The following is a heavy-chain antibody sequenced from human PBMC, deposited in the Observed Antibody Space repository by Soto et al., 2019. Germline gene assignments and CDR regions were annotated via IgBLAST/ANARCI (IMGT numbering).Heavy chain of an antibody. CDR2: ISTSGNTK. CDR1: GFIFSSCE. J-gene: IGHJ5*02. Sequence: EVQLVESGGGLVQPGGSLRLSCAASGFIFSSCEMNWVRQAPGKGLEWVSYISTSGNTKNYADSVNGRFSISRDNAKNSLLLQMNSLMVEDTGLYYCARAHYFGPRQFHAWGQGAVVTVSS. CDR3: ARAHYFGPRQFHA. V-gene: IGHV3-48*03. D-gene: IGHD3-9*01.